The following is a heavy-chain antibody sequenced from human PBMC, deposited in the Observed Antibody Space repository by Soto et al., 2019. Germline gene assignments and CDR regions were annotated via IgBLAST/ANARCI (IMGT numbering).Heavy chain of an antibody. J-gene: IGHJ6*02. CDR1: GGSISSYY. Sequence: TLSLTCTVSGGSISSYYWSWIRQPAGKGLEWIGRIYTSGSTNYNPSLKSRVTMSVDTSKNQFSLKLSSVTAADTAVYYCARVRIAARTGAYGMDVWGPGTTVTVSS. V-gene: IGHV4-4*07. D-gene: IGHD6-6*01. CDR3: ARVRIAARTGAYGMDV. CDR2: IYTSGST.